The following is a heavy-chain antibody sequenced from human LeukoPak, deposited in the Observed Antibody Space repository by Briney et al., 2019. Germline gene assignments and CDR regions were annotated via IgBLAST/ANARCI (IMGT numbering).Heavy chain of an antibody. CDR2: IYYSGST. V-gene: IGHV4-39*01. CDR3: ARRSAGAFTMILFDY. D-gene: IGHD3-22*01. J-gene: IGHJ4*02. CDR1: GGSISSSRYY. Sequence: SETLSLTCTVSGGSISSSRYYWGWIRQPPGKGLEWIGSIYYSGSTYYNPSLKSRVTISVDTSKNQFSLKLSSVTAADTAVYYCARRSAGAFTMILFDYWGQGTLVTVSS.